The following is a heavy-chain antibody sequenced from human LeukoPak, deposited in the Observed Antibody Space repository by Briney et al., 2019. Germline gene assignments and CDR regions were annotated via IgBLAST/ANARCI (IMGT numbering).Heavy chain of an antibody. CDR2: IKSKTDGGTT. V-gene: IGHV3-15*01. J-gene: IGHJ4*02. D-gene: IGHD1-26*01. CDR1: GFTFSNAW. CDR3: TTDARSGTFDY. Sequence: GGSLRLSCAASGFTFSNAWMSWVRQAPGNGLEWVGRIKSKTDGGTTDYAAPVKGRFTISRDDSKNTLYLQMNSLKTEDTAVYYCTTDARSGTFDYWGQGTLVTVSS.